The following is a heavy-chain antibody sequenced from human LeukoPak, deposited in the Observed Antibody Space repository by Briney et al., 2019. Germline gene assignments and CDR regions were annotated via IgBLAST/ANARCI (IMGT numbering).Heavy chain of an antibody. Sequence: GGSLRLSCAASGFTFSAFWMHWDRQAPGKGLVWVSRINSDDSRTTYADSVKGRFTISRDNAKNTLYLQMNSLRAEDTAVYYCARGLVHDTSGYYSDYWGQGTLVTVFS. J-gene: IGHJ4*02. V-gene: IGHV3-74*01. CDR1: GFTFSAFW. CDR3: ARGLVHDTSGYYSDY. CDR2: INSDDSRT. D-gene: IGHD3-22*01.